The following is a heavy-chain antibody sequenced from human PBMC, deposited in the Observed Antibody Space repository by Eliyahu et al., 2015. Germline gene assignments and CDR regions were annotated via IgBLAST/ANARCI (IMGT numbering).Heavy chain of an antibody. Sequence: QVQLQESGPGLVKPSETLSLTCTVSGGXISSYXWXWIRQPPGKGLEXIGYIYYXGSTNYNPSLKSRVTISVDTSKNQFSLKLSSVTAADTAVYYCARFSSGLYVGADAFDIWGQGTMVTVSS. D-gene: IGHD6-19*01. CDR1: GGXISSYX. V-gene: IGHV4-59*01. CDR2: IYYXGST. CDR3: ARFSSGLYVGADAFDI. J-gene: IGHJ3*02.